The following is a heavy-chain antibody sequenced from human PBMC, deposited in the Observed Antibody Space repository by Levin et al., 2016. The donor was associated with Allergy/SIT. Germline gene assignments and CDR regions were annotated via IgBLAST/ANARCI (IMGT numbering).Heavy chain of an antibody. V-gene: IGHV3-74*01. Sequence: GESLKISCAASGFTFSSYWMHWVRQAPGKGLMWVSRINGGGITTSYVDSVKGRFTISRDNAKNTLYLQMNSLRVEDMAVYYCARKMYGGYDHFDYWGQGALVTVSS. D-gene: IGHD5-12*01. CDR2: INGGGITT. J-gene: IGHJ4*02. CDR1: GFTFSSYW. CDR3: ARKMYGGYDHFDY.